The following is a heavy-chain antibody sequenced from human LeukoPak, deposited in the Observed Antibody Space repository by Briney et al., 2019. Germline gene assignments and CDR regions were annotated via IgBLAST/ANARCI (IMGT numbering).Heavy chain of an antibody. V-gene: IGHV3-48*01. CDR3: ARTDEGSALDI. Sequence: GGSLRLSCAASGFTFSNYEMNWVRQAPGKGLEWVSYISSSSSTIYYADSVKGRFTISRDNAKNSLYLQMNSLRAEDTAVYYCARTDEGSALDIWGQGTTVTVSS. J-gene: IGHJ3*02. CDR1: GFTFSNYE. D-gene: IGHD2-21*02. CDR2: ISSSSSTI.